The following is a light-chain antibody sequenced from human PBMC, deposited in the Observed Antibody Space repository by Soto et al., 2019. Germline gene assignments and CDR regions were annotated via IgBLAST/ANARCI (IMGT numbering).Light chain of an antibody. CDR1: SSDVGGYNY. J-gene: IGLJ1*01. Sequence: QSALTQPPSVSGSPGQSVTISCTGTSSDVGGYNYVSWYQQHPGKAPKVIIFDVSKRPSGVPDRFSGSKSGSTASLTISGLQPDDEGDYYCCPFAAGFYVLGTGTKSPS. CDR2: DVS. V-gene: IGLV2-11*01. CDR3: CPFAAGFYV.